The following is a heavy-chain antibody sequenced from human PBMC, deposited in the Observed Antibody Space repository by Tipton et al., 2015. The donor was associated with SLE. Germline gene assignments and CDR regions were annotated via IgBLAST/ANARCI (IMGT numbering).Heavy chain of an antibody. CDR3: ARRDCGGDCYYGH. CDR1: GGSLSGHY. CDR2: FSSSGGT. V-gene: IGHV4-59*08. Sequence: TLSLTCTVSGGSLSGHYWSWIRQPAGKGLEWIGHFSSSGGTNYNTSLKSRVTISADTSKNEISLKMTSVTAADTAVYYCARRDCGGDCYYGHWGQGTQVTVSS. J-gene: IGHJ4*02. D-gene: IGHD2-21*01.